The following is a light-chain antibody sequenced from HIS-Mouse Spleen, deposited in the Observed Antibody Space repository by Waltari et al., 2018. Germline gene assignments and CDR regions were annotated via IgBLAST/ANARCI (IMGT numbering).Light chain of an antibody. CDR3: CSYAGSSTYV. CDR1: SSDVGSYNL. V-gene: IGLV2-23*01. Sequence: QSALTQPASVSGSPGQSITISCTGTSSDVGSYNLVSWYQQHPGKAPKLMIHEGSKRPSGVSNRFSGSKTGNTASLTISGLQADDEADYYCCSYAGSSTYVFGTWTKVTVL. CDR2: EGS. J-gene: IGLJ1*01.